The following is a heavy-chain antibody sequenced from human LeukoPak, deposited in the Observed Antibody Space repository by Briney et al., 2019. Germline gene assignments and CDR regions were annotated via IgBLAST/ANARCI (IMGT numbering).Heavy chain of an antibody. CDR3: AREVRGVRDY. D-gene: IGHD3-10*01. Sequence: SETLSLTCTVSGGSINSSSYYWGWIRQPPGKGLEWIGYIYYSGSTYYNPSLKSRVTISVDTSKNQFSLKLRSVTAADTAVYYCAREVRGVRDYWGQGTLVTVSS. V-gene: IGHV4-31*03. CDR1: GGSINSSSYY. J-gene: IGHJ4*02. CDR2: IYYSGST.